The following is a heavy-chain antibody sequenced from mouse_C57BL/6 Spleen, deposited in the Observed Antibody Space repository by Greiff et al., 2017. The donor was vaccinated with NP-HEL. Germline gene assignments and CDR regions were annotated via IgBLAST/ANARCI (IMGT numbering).Heavy chain of an antibody. CDR2: IYIGNGYT. D-gene: IGHD1-1*01. Sequence: EVQLQQSGAELVRPGSSVKMSCKTSGYTFTSYGINWVKQRPGQGLEWIGYIYIGNGYTEYHEKFKGKATLTSDTSSSTAYMQLSSLTSDDSAIYFCARARLLRSSMDYWGQGTSVTVSS. CDR1: GYTFTSYG. CDR3: ARARLLRSSMDY. V-gene: IGHV1-58*01. J-gene: IGHJ4*01.